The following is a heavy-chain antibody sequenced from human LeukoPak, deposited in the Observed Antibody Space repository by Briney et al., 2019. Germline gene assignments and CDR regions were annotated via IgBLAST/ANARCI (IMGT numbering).Heavy chain of an antibody. CDR2: IYYSGST. J-gene: IGHJ4*02. D-gene: IGHD3/OR15-3a*01. Sequence: SETLSLTCTVSGGSINSYYWSWIRQPPGKGLEWIGYIYYSGSTNYSPSLKSRVTISVDTSKNQFSLKLSSVTAADTAVYYCARTDWHYFLYWGQGTLVTVSS. CDR1: GGSINSYY. CDR3: ARTDWHYFLY. V-gene: IGHV4-59*01.